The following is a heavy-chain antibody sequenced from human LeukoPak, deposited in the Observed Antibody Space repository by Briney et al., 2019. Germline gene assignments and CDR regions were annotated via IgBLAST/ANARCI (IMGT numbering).Heavy chain of an antibody. CDR3: AKHPYYYDSSGYIKRYYFDY. CDR2: ISGSGGST. J-gene: IGHJ4*02. CDR1: GFTFSSYA. D-gene: IGHD3-22*01. V-gene: IGHV3-23*01. Sequence: GSLRLSCAASGFTFSSYAMSWVRQAPGKGLEWVSAISGSGGSTYYADSVKGRFTISRDNSKNTLYLQMNSLRAEDTAVYYCAKHPYYYDSSGYIKRYYFDYWGQGTLVTVSS.